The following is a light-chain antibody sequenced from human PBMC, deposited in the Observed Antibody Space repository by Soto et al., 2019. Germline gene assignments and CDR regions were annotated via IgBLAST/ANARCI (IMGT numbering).Light chain of an antibody. V-gene: IGKV3-15*01. CDR1: RSVNQY. Sequence: EVVMTQSPATLSVSPGERATLSCRASRSVNQYLAWYQQRPGQAPRLLIYDASTRAAGVAARFSGSGSGTDFTLTISSLQSEDVAVYYCQQYDNSPLTFGGGTKVEIK. CDR2: DAS. CDR3: QQYDNSPLT. J-gene: IGKJ4*01.